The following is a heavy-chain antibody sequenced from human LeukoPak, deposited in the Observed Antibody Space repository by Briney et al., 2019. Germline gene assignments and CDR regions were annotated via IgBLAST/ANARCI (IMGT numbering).Heavy chain of an antibody. CDR3: AKGSFYDSSGYYDY. CDR2: ISWNSGSI. CDR1: GFTFDDYA. J-gene: IGHJ4*02. D-gene: IGHD3-22*01. V-gene: IGHV3-9*01. Sequence: GGSLRLSCAASGFTFDDYAMHWVRQAPGKGLEWVSGISWNSGSIGYADSVKGRFTISRDNAKNSLYLQMNSLRAEDTALYYCAKGSFYDSSGYYDYWGQGTLVTVSS.